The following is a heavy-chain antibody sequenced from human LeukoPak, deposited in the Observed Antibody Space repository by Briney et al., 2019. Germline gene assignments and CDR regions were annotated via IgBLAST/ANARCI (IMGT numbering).Heavy chain of an antibody. CDR3: ARLYDFWSGYQGWFDP. J-gene: IGHJ5*02. CDR2: INHSGST. D-gene: IGHD3-3*01. CDR1: GGSFSGYY. Sequence: PSETLSLTCAVYGGSFSGYYWSWIRQPPGKGLEWIGEINHSGSTNYNPSLKSRVTISVDTSKNQFSLKLSSVTAADTAVYYCARLYDFWSGYQGWFDPWGQGTLVTVSS. V-gene: IGHV4-34*01.